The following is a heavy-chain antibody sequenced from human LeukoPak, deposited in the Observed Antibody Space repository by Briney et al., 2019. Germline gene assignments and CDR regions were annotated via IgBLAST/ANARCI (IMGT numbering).Heavy chain of an antibody. V-gene: IGHV3-23*01. J-gene: IGHJ4*02. CDR3: VRIRGAGSYSSH. Sequence: PGGSLRLSCVASGFNFNTYAMSWVRQAPGRGREWVAAITENGGKTFYADSVEGRIALSRHSSKMTLFLHITSLTVRDTAASYFVRIRGAGSYSSHWGQGTLVAVSP. CDR2: ITENGGKT. CDR1: GFNFNTYA. D-gene: IGHD2-21*01.